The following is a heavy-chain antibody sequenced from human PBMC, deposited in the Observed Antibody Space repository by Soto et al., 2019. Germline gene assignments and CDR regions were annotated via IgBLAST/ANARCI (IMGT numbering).Heavy chain of an antibody. Sequence: EVQLVESGGGLVQPGGSLRLSCAASGFAFDSYWLHWVRQVPGESPVWVSRIDYDGTTTTYADSVKGRFTISRDNAQNTLYLQMNSLRAEDTAVYYCTRGPRPSSSGTGAYWGQGTLVTVSS. CDR2: IDYDGTTT. V-gene: IGHV3-74*01. CDR1: GFAFDSYW. J-gene: IGHJ4*02. D-gene: IGHD3-10*01. CDR3: TRGPRPSSSGTGAY.